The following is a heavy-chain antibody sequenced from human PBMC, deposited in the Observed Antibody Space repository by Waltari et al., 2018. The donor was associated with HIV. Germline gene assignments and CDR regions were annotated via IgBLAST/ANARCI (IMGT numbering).Heavy chain of an antibody. CDR2: INQAGTER. CDR3: ATTHGSGDYDNDFDY. V-gene: IGHV3-7*01. J-gene: IGHJ4*02. D-gene: IGHD3-10*01. Sequence: EVKLEESGGGWVQPGGSLTLTCEASGFTFSFYWLSWVRQAPVKGLEWVANINQAGTERHYVDSVRGRFTISRDNGKTSLFLQMNSLSVEDTAVYYCATTHGSGDYDNDFDYWGQGTLV. CDR1: GFTFSFYW.